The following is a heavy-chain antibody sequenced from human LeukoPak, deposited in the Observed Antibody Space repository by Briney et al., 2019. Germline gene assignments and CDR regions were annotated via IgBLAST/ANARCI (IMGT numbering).Heavy chain of an antibody. CDR3: AKGKVNHDGAFDV. Sequence: DPGGSLRLSCAASGFTFSSYAMSWVRQAPGKGLDWVSLITADAGRTYYADSVKGRFTISRDNSKNTLYLQMSSLRVEDTAFYYCAKGKVNHDGAFDVWGQGTMVTVSS. J-gene: IGHJ3*01. CDR2: ITADAGRT. CDR1: GFTFSSYA. V-gene: IGHV3-23*01. D-gene: IGHD1-14*01.